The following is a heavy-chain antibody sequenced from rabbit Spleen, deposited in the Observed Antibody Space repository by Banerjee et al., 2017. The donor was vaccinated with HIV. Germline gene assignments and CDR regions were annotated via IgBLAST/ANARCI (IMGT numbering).Heavy chain of an antibody. Sequence: QSLEESGGDLVKPGASLTLTCTASGFSFSSSYYMCWVRQAPGKGLEWIACIYAGSSGSTYYASWAKGRFTISKTSSTTVTLQMTSLTAADTATYFCASISSSYEYYFNLWGPGTLVTVS. CDR2: IYAGSSGST. CDR3: ASISSSYEYYFNL. J-gene: IGHJ4*01. V-gene: IGHV1S40*01. D-gene: IGHD8-1*01. CDR1: GFSFSSSYY.